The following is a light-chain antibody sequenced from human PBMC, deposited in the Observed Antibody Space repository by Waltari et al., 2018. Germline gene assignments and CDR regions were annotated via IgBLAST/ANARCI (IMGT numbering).Light chain of an antibody. V-gene: IGKV3-20*01. J-gene: IGKJ1*01. CDR1: QSVSRT. CDR3: QKYGTLPAT. CDR2: DAS. Sequence: EIVFTQSPGTLSLSPGERATLSCRASQSVSRTLAWYQQKPGQAPRLLIYDASSRATDIPDRFSGSGSGTDFSLTISRLEPEDFAVYYCQKYGTLPATFGQGTKVEIK.